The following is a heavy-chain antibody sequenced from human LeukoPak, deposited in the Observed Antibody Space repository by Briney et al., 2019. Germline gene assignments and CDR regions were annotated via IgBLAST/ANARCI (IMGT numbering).Heavy chain of an antibody. CDR1: GFTFGDYA. Sequence: GGSLRLSCTASGFTFGDYAMDWVRQAPGKGLEWVSFIRSKAYGGTPEYAASVKGRFIISRDDSKSIAYLQMNSLKTEDTAVYYCTRDGGFFYYMDVWGKGTTVTISS. CDR2: IRSKAYGGTP. CDR3: TRDGGFFYYMDV. V-gene: IGHV3-49*04. J-gene: IGHJ6*03.